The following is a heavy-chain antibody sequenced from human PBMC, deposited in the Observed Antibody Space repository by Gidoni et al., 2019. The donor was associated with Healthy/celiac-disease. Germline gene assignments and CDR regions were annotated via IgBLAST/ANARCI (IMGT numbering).Heavy chain of an antibody. CDR2: ISGSGGST. Sequence: EVQLLESGGGLVQPGGSLRLSCAASGFTFSSYAMSWVRQAPGKGLEWVSAISGSGGSTYYADSVKGRFTISRDNSKNTLYLQMNSLRAEDTAVYYCAKSIQRLEWELLSGSDYWGQGTLVTVSS. CDR3: AKSIQRLEWELLSGSDY. V-gene: IGHV3-23*01. J-gene: IGHJ4*02. D-gene: IGHD1-26*01. CDR1: GFTFSSYA.